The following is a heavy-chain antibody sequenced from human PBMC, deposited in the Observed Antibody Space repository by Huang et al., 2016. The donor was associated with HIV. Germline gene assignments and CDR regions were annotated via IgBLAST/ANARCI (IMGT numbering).Heavy chain of an antibody. J-gene: IGHJ4*02. CDR2: INPLSGVT. CDR3: ARTPYSGSHPDY. CDR1: GYTFTDYF. V-gene: IGHV1-2*02. D-gene: IGHD2-15*01. Sequence: QVQLVQSGAEVKKPGASVKVSCRTSGYTFTDYFVHWGRQAPGQGLQWIGTINPLSGVTNYAQKFQGRVTMNRDTSIRTVYMELNRLRSDDTALYYCARTPYSGSHPDYWGQGTLVTVSS.